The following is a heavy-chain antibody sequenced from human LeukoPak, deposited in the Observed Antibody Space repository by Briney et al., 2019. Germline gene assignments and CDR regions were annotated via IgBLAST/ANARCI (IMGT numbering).Heavy chain of an antibody. D-gene: IGHD6-19*01. CDR2: ISNNGGYT. Sequence: PGGSLRLSCAASGFTFSSSAMSWVRQAPGKGLEWVSAISNNGGYTYYADSVQGRFTISRDNSKSTLCLQMNSLRAGDTAIYYCAKGSVSMAGTPGDVWGQGTTVTVSS. CDR3: AKGSVSMAGTPGDV. V-gene: IGHV3-23*01. CDR1: GFTFSSSA. J-gene: IGHJ6*02.